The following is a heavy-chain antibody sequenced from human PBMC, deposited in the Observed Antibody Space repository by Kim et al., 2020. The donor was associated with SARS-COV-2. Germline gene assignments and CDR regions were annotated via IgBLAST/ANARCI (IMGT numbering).Heavy chain of an antibody. CDR2: ISWNSGDK. CDR1: GFTFGSYA. V-gene: IGHV3-9*01. J-gene: IGHJ4*02. D-gene: IGHD1-1*01. Sequence: GGSLRLSCAAAGFTFGSYAMHWVRQAPGKGLEWVSGISWNSGDKFYAQSVKGRFTVSRDNARSSLFLQLNKLRPEDTAFYYCAKGGGAVTTGAEYWGQGTLVTVAS. CDR3: AKGGGAVTTGAEY.